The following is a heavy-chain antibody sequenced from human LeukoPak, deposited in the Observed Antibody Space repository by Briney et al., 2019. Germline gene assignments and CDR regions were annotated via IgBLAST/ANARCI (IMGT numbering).Heavy chain of an antibody. CDR2: ISSSGSTI. V-gene: IGHV3-11*01. J-gene: IGHJ4*02. CDR3: ARSKGIVAVAGYYFDY. D-gene: IGHD6-19*01. CDR1: GFTFSDYY. Sequence: GGSLRLSCAASGFTFSDYYMSWIRQAPGKGLEWVSYISSSGSTIYYADSVKGRFTISRDNAKNSLYLQMNSLRAEDTAVYYCARSKGIVAVAGYYFDYWGQGTLVTLSS.